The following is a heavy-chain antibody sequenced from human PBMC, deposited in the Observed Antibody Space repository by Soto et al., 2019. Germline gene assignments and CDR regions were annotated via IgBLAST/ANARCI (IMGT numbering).Heavy chain of an antibody. CDR1: GFTFSSHA. J-gene: IGHJ4*02. D-gene: IGHD6-13*01. CDR2: MSGSEGST. V-gene: IGHV3-23*01. Sequence: EVQMLESGGGLVQPGGSLRLSCAASGFTFSSHAMNWVRQAPGKVLEWVSFMSGSEGSTYYAYSAKGRFTIARDNPKNTLNLQMNSLRAEDTAVYYCAGRSSSWYFDYWGQGTLVTVSS. CDR3: AGRSSSWYFDY.